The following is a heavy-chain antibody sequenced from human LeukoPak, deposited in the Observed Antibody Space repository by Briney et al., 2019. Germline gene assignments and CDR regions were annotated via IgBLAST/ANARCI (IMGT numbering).Heavy chain of an antibody. D-gene: IGHD4-17*01. Sequence: GGSLRLSCAASGFTFSSYAMHWVRQAPGKGLEWVAVISYDGSNKYYADSVKGRFTISRDNSKNTLFLQMNSLRAEDTAVYYCARDGGYGDLDYWGQGTLVTVSS. J-gene: IGHJ4*02. CDR1: GFTFSSYA. CDR2: ISYDGSNK. CDR3: ARDGGYGDLDY. V-gene: IGHV3-30-3*01.